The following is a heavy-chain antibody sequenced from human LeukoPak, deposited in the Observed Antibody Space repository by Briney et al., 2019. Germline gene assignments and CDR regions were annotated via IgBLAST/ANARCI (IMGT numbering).Heavy chain of an antibody. V-gene: IGHV3-74*01. D-gene: IGHD3-22*01. CDR2: IKSDGKT. J-gene: IGHJ1*01. CDR3: ARAPSEIGGYYPEYFRH. CDR1: GFTFSSYW. Sequence: GGSLRLSCAASGFTFSSYWMHWVRQAPGKGLVWVSRIKSDGKTNYADSVKGRFTIPRDNAKNTVSLQMNSLGAEDTGVYYCARAPSEIGGYYPEYFRHWGQGTLVTVSS.